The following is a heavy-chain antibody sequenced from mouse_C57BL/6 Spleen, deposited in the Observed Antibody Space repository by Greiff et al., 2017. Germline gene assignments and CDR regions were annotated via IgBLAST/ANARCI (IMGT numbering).Heavy chain of an antibody. V-gene: IGHV1-18*01. CDR3: ARSRGSSYRYFDV. J-gene: IGHJ1*03. CDR1: GYTFTDYN. Sequence: VQLKESGPELVKPGASVKIPCKASGYTFTDYNMDWVKQSHGKSLEWIGDINPNNGGTIYNQKFKGKATLTVDKSSSTAYMELRSLTSEDTAVYYCARSRGSSYRYFDVWGTGTTVTVSS. D-gene: IGHD1-1*01. CDR2: INPNNGGT.